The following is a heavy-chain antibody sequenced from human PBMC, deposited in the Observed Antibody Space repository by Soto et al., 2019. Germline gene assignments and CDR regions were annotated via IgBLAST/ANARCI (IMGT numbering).Heavy chain of an antibody. CDR3: ARHLRTPAAYNVVDI. V-gene: IGHV4-39*01. J-gene: IGHJ3*02. Sequence: QLQLQESGPGLVKPSETLTLTCTVSGGYMSSGSSYWGWIRQPPGKGLEWIGSIHYIGATYNNPTIGIRSAIFVDTSKNRFSLKLSSVSDADTAVYYCARHLRTPAAYNVVDIWGQGTMATISS. CDR1: GGYMSSGSSY. D-gene: IGHD3-16*01. CDR2: IHYIGAT.